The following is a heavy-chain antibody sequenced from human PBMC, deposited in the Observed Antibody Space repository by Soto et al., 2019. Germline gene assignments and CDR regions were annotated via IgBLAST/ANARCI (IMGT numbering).Heavy chain of an antibody. CDR1: GGAISTYD. Sequence: PSETLALTCTVSGGAISTYDWTWIRQPAGKGLEWIGRIYSSGSTKYNPSLQSRVTMSLDTSNNQFSMRLTSVTAADTAVYYCARGQRFSDWFDPWGQGNLVTVSS. D-gene: IGHD3-3*01. V-gene: IGHV4-4*07. J-gene: IGHJ5*02. CDR3: ARGQRFSDWFDP. CDR2: IYSSGST.